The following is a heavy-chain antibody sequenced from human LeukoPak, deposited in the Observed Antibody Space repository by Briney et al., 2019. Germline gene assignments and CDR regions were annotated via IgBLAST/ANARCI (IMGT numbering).Heavy chain of an antibody. CDR1: GGSISSGSYY. J-gene: IGHJ4*02. D-gene: IGHD3-22*01. V-gene: IGHV4-61*02. CDR3: ARVDYYDSSKDY. CDR2: IYTSGST. Sequence: PSETLSLTCTVSGGSISSGSYYWSWIRQPAGKGREWIGRIYTSGSTNYNPSLKSRVTISVDTSKNQFSLKLSSVTAADTAVYYCARVDYYDSSKDYWGQGTLVTVSS.